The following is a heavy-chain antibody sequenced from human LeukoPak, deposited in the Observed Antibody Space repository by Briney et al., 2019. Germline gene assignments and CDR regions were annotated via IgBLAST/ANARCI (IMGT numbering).Heavy chain of an antibody. D-gene: IGHD4-17*01. Sequence: GGSLRLSCATSGFSFSSYAMSWVRQAPGKGLEWVSAISGSGGSTYYADSVKGRFTISRDNSKNTLYLQMNSLRAEDTAVYYCAKGDYGDYRTPDYWGQGTLVTVSS. J-gene: IGHJ4*02. CDR2: ISGSGGST. V-gene: IGHV3-23*01. CDR1: GFSFSSYA. CDR3: AKGDYGDYRTPDY.